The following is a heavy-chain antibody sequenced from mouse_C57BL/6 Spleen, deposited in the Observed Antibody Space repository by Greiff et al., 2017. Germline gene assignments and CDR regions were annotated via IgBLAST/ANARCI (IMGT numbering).Heavy chain of an antibody. D-gene: IGHD2-4*01. CDR2: IDPETGGT. Sequence: VQLQQSGAELVRPGASVTLSCKASGYTFTDYEMHWVKQTPVHGLEWIGAIDPETGGTAYNQKFKGKAILTADKSSSTAYMELRSLTSEDSAVYYCARNYDPFCGYFDVWGTGTTVTVSS. CDR3: ARNYDPFCGYFDV. V-gene: IGHV1-15*01. CDR1: GYTFTDYE. J-gene: IGHJ1*03.